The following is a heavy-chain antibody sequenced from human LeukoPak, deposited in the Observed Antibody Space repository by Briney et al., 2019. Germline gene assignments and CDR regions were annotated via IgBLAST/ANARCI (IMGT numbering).Heavy chain of an antibody. CDR1: GYTFTSYA. CDR3: ARVINYYYYYMDV. CDR2: INAGNGNT. D-gene: IGHD3-10*01. Sequence: ASVKVSCKASGYTFTSYAMHWVRQAPGQRLEWMGWINAGNGNTKYSQEFQGRVTITADESTSTAYMELSSLRSEDTAVYYCARVINYYYYYMDVWGKGTTVTISS. J-gene: IGHJ6*03. V-gene: IGHV1-3*03.